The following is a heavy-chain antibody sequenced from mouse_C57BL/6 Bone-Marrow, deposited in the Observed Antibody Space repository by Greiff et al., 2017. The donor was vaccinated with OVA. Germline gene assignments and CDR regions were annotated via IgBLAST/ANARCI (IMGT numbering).Heavy chain of an antibody. CDR2: ISNGGGST. CDR3: ARSQAYYFDY. Sequence: EVKLMESGGGLVQPGGSLKLSCAASGFTFSDYYMYWVRQTPEKRLEWVAYISNGGGSTYYPDTVKGRVTISRDNAKNTLYLQMSRLKSEDTAMYYCARSQAYYFDYWGQGTTLTVSS. V-gene: IGHV5-12*01. D-gene: IGHD3-2*02. J-gene: IGHJ2*01. CDR1: GFTFSDYY.